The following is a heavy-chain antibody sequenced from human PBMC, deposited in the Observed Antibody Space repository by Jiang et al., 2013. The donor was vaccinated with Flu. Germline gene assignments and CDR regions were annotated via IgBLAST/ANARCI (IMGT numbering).Heavy chain of an antibody. CDR3: ARDSGEQLVPDYYYYYGMDV. Sequence: VQLLESGGGVVRPGGSLRLSCAASGFTFDDYGMSWVRQAPGKGLEWVSGINWNGGSTGYADSVKGRFTISRDNAKNSLYLQMNSLRAEDTALYYCARDSGEQLVPDYYYYYGMDVWGQGTTVTVSS. D-gene: IGHD6-6*01. CDR2: INWNGGST. V-gene: IGHV3-20*04. CDR1: GFTFDDYG. J-gene: IGHJ6*02.